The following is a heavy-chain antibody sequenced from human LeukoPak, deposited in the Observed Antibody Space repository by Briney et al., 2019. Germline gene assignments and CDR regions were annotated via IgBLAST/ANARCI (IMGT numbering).Heavy chain of an antibody. V-gene: IGHV1-69*13. CDR3: ARVPYYYDSSGYYPDRYYYYYMDV. Sequence: ASVKVSCKASGGTFSSYAISWVRQAPGQGLEWMGGIIPIFGTANYAQKFQGRVTITADESTSTACMELSSLRSEDTAVYYCARVPYYYDSSGYYPDRYYYYYMDVWGKGTTVTVSS. CDR2: IIPIFGTA. CDR1: GGTFSSYA. D-gene: IGHD3-22*01. J-gene: IGHJ6*03.